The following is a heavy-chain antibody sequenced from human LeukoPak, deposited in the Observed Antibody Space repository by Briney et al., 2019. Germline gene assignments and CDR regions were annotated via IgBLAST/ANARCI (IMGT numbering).Heavy chain of an antibody. CDR3: TGVLGAVAFDWFDP. CDR2: TYYRSKWYN. J-gene: IGHJ5*02. D-gene: IGHD6-19*01. Sequence: SQTLSLTCAISGDSVSRDTATWNWIRQSPSRGLGWLGRTYYRSKWYNDYAESVKSRITINPDTSKNQFSLQLNSVTPEDTAVYYCTGVLGAVAFDWFDPWGQGTLVTVSS. V-gene: IGHV6-1*01. CDR1: GDSVSRDTAT.